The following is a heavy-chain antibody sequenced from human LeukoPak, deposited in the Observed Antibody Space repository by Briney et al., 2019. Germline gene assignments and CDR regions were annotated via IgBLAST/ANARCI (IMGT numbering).Heavy chain of an antibody. CDR3: APRAAMMDY. V-gene: IGHV3-11*01. J-gene: IGHJ4*02. D-gene: IGHD3-16*01. CDR2: ISSSGSTI. CDR1: GFTFSDYY. Sequence: GGSLRLSCAASGFTFSDYYMSWIRQAPGKGLEWVSYISSSGSTIFYADSVKGRFTISRDNSKNTLYMQMNSLRAEDTAVYYCAPRAAMMDYWGQGTLVTVSS.